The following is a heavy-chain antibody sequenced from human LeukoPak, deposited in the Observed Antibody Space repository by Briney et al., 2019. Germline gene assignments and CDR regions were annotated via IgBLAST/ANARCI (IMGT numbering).Heavy chain of an antibody. D-gene: IGHD2-8*01. CDR3: AKDPWMLPHHEYFQD. V-gene: IGHV3-23*01. Sequence: GGSLRLSCAASGFTFSSYAMSWVRQAPGKGLEWVSAISGSGDSTYYADSVKGRFTISRDNSKNTPYLQMNSLRAEDTAIYYCAKDPWMLPHHEYFQDWGQGTLVVVSS. CDR2: ISGSGDST. CDR1: GFTFSSYA. J-gene: IGHJ1*01.